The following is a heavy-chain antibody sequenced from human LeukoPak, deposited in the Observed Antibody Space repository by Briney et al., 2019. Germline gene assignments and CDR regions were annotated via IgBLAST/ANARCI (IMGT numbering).Heavy chain of an antibody. CDR1: GGSISSYY. CDR2: IYYSGST. CDR3: ARSLSRSSDDAFDI. V-gene: IGHV4-59*01. Sequence: SSETLSLTRTVSGGSISSYYWSWIRQPPGKGLEWIGYIYYSGSTNYNPSLKSRVTISVDTSKNQFSLKLSSVTAADTAVYYCARSLSRSSDDAFDIWGQGTMVTVSS. D-gene: IGHD6-13*01. J-gene: IGHJ3*02.